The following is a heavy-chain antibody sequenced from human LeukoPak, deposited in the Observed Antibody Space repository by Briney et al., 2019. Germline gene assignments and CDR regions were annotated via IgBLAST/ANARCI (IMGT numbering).Heavy chain of an antibody. CDR2: ISGSGGST. CDR3: AKVVVVPAAQSTPEFDY. D-gene: IGHD2-2*01. V-gene: IGHV3-23*01. Sequence: GGSLRLSCAASGFTFSSYAMSWVRQAPGKGLEWVSAISGSGGSTYYADSVKGRFTISRDNSKNTLYLQMNSLRAEDTAVYYCAKVVVVPAAQSTPEFDYWGQGTLVTVSS. J-gene: IGHJ4*02. CDR1: GFTFSSYA.